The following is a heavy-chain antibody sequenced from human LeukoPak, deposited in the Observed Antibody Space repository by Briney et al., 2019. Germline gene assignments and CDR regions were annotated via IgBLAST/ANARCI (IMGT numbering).Heavy chain of an antibody. CDR2: ITRRGAAT. Sequence: HPGGSLRLSCAASGFTFSSDAMSWGRQAPGKGLEWVSSITRRGAATYDADAVKGRFTISRDKCDTTLYLQMNSLRAEDTAVYYCAKDRPNYYGSNGHYYKLNGDCWGQGTLVTVSS. V-gene: IGHV3-23*01. CDR1: GFTFSSDA. CDR3: AKDRPNYYGSNGHYYKLNGDC. D-gene: IGHD3-22*01. J-gene: IGHJ4*02.